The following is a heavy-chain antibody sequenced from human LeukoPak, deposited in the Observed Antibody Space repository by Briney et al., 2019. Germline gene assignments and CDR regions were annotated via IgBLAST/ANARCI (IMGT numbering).Heavy chain of an antibody. V-gene: IGHV1-2*04. CDR2: INPNSGGT. D-gene: IGHD4-17*01. Sequence: ASVKVSCKASGYTFTGYYMHWVRQAPGQGLEWMGWINPNSGGTNYAQKFQGWVTITADESTSTAYMELSSLRSEDPAVYYCARVNFRDYGDYVFGMDVWGQGTTVTVSS. J-gene: IGHJ6*02. CDR3: ARVNFRDYGDYVFGMDV. CDR1: GYTFTGYY.